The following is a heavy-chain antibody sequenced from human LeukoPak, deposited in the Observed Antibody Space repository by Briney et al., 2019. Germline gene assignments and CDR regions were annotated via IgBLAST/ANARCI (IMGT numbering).Heavy chain of an antibody. CDR3: ARKRLIGWFDP. CDR1: GYIFINYD. J-gene: IGHJ5*02. Sequence: ASVKVSCKASGYIFINYDISWVRQAPGQGLEWMGWISAYNGNTKYSQKFQGRVTITRDTSASTAYMELSSLRSEDTAVYYCARKRLIGWFDPWGQGTLVTVSS. CDR2: ISAYNGNT. D-gene: IGHD3-16*01. V-gene: IGHV1-18*01.